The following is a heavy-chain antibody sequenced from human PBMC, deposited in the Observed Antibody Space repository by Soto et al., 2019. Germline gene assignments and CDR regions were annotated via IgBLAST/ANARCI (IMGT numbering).Heavy chain of an antibody. CDR1: GDSFSSGDYK. D-gene: IGHD4-17*01. CDR2: IYYSGYT. Sequence: QVQLQELGPGLVKPSQTLSLTCTVSGDSFSSGDYKWSWIRQPPGKGLEWIGYIYYSGYTYNNPSLKSRLTMSVDTSKNQFSLKLRSVTAADTAVYYCARSGDYVAFDYWGQGTLVTVSS. CDR3: ARSGDYVAFDY. V-gene: IGHV4-30-4*01. J-gene: IGHJ4*02.